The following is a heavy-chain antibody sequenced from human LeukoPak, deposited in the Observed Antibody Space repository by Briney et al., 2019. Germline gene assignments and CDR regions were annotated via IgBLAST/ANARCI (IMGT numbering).Heavy chain of an antibody. D-gene: IGHD3-10*01. CDR1: GYTFTVYY. CDR3: ARGEMVERVYGSEGDAYFDY. V-gene: IGHV1-2*02. CDR2: ITPNSGGT. Sequence: ASVTVSYKASGYTFTVYYMHWVRQAPGQGREWMGWITPNSGGTNYAQKFQGRVTMTRDTAISKAYMEVRRQRSAATPVYYCARGEMVERVYGSEGDAYFDYWGQGTLVTVSS. J-gene: IGHJ4*02.